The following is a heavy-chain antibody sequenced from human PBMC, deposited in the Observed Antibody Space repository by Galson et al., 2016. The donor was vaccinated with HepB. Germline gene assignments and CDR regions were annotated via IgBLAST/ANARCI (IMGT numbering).Heavy chain of an antibody. CDR3: AREGGAAAGTEYFQH. CDR2: INHDGGT. CDR1: GGSFSGSF. D-gene: IGHD6-13*01. V-gene: IGHV4-34*01. J-gene: IGHJ1*01. Sequence: SETLSLTCGVSGGSFSGSFWSWIRQPPGKGLEWIGEINHDGGTNYDSSLKSRVTISVDTSKNQFSLKLTSVTAADTAVYYCAREGGAAAGTEYFQHWGQGTLVTVSS.